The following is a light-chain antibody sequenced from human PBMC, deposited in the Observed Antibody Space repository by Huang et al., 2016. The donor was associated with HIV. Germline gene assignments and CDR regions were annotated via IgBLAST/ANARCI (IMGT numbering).Light chain of an antibody. J-gene: IGKJ2*01. CDR3: QQYRNLPPT. CDR2: DAS. CDR1: HDITNY. V-gene: IGKV1-33*01. Sequence: DIQMTQSPSSLSASVGDRVTITCQASHDITNYLNWYHQKPGKAPKLLIYDASNMETGVPSRFSGSGSGTDFTFTISSLQPEDVATYYCQQYRNLPPTFGQGTKLEIK.